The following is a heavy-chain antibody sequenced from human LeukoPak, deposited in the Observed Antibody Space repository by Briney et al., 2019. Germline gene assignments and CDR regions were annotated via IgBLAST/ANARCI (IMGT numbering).Heavy chain of an antibody. CDR1: GFTFSSYA. V-gene: IGHV3-23*01. CDR3: AKDPPRVEMATSYGMDV. CDR2: ISGSGGST. Sequence: PGGSLRLSCAASGFTFSSYAMSWVRQAPGKGLEWVSAISGSGGSTYYADSVKGRFTISRDNSKNTLYLQMNSLRAEDTAVYYCAKDPPRVEMATSYGMDVWGQGTRSPSP. J-gene: IGHJ6*02. D-gene: IGHD5-24*01.